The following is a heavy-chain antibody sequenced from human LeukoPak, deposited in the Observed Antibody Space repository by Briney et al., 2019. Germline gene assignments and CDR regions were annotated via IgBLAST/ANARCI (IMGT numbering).Heavy chain of an antibody. D-gene: IGHD2-2*01. CDR1: GGTFGSYA. CDR3: ARFDIVVVPANHYYGMDV. Sequence: ASVKVSCKASGGTFGSYAISWVRQAPGQGLEWMGGIIPIFGTANYAQKFQGRVTITADESTSTAYMELSSLRSEDTAVYYCARFDIVVVPANHYYGMDVWGQGTTVTVSS. CDR2: IIPIFGTA. V-gene: IGHV1-69*13. J-gene: IGHJ6*02.